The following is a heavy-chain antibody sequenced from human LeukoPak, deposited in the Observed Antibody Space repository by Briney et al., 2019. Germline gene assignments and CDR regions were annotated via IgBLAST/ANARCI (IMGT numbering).Heavy chain of an antibody. CDR2: ISWNSGSI. V-gene: IGHV3-9*03. CDR3: AKDNRRHYTSGPNPDSLH. Sequence: GGSLRLSCAGSGFIFNNYAMHWVRQPPGKGLEWVSGISWNSGSIDYADSVKGRFTISRDNAKNSLYLQTNSLRVEDMAFYYCAKDNRRHYTSGPNPDSLHWGQGALVTVSS. J-gene: IGHJ4*02. CDR1: GFIFNNYA. D-gene: IGHD6-19*01.